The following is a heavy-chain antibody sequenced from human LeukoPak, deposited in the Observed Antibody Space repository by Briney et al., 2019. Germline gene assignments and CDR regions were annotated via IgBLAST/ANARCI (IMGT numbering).Heavy chain of an antibody. CDR2: ISWNSGSI. J-gene: IGHJ4*02. V-gene: IGHV3-9*01. CDR3: AKVSGSYSFDY. CDR1: GFTFDDYA. D-gene: IGHD3-10*01. Sequence: GRSLRLSCAASGFTFDDYAMHWVRQAPGKGLEWVSGISWNSGSIGYTDSVKGRFTISRDNAKNSLYLQMNSLRAEDTALYYCAKVSGSYSFDYWGQGTLVTVSS.